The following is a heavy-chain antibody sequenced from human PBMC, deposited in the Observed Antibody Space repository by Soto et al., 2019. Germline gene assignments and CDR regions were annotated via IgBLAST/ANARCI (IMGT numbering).Heavy chain of an antibody. CDR3: ASGRGVYSNYGGLDP. Sequence: QVQLVQSGAEVKKPGASVKVSCKASGYTFTSYGISWVRQAPGQGLEWMGWISAYNGNTNYAQKLQGRVTMTTDTPTSTAYMELRSLRSDDTAGYYCASGRGVYSNYGGLDPWGQGTLVTVSS. V-gene: IGHV1-18*01. CDR2: ISAYNGNT. CDR1: GYTFTSYG. J-gene: IGHJ5*02. D-gene: IGHD4-4*01.